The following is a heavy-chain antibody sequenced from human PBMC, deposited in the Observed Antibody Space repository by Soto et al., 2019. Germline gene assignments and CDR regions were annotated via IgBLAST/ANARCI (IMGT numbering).Heavy chain of an antibody. Sequence: ASVKVSCKASGFTFTSSAVQWVRQARGQRLEWIGWIVVGSGNTNYAQKFQERVTITRDMSTSTAYMELSSLRSEDTAVYYCAAARFYGGNPDYWGQGTLVTVSS. CDR2: IVVGSGNT. CDR3: AAARFYGGNPDY. V-gene: IGHV1-58*01. J-gene: IGHJ4*02. D-gene: IGHD4-17*01. CDR1: GFTFTSSA.